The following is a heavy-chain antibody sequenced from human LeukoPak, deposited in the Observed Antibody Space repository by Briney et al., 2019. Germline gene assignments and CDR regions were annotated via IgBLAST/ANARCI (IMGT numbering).Heavy chain of an antibody. CDR3: ATRRGYY. CDR2: ISSSGSTI. J-gene: IGHJ4*02. CDR1: GFAFSNYE. Sequence: GGSLRLSCAASGFAFSNYEMNWVRQAPGKGLEWVSHISSSGSTINYADSVKGRFTTSRDNAKKSLHLQMNSLRVEDTAVYYCATRRGYYWGQGTLVTVSS. V-gene: IGHV3-48*03.